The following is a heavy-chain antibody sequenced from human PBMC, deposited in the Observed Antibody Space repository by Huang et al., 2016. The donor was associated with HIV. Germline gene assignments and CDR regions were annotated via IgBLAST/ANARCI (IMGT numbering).Heavy chain of an antibody. D-gene: IGHD3-10*01. CDR2: VYYIWTT. V-gene: IGHV4-39*01. CDR3: ARHPPVVGVLSFGVPHPRPSYYFDI. Sequence: QLQLQESGPGLVKPSETLSLTCTVSGGSIRSDYFWGLVSQAPGKGLQWVVSVYYIWTTYYTPSLKRLVPSSLCPSHNHCTLNLNSVTAPDTAVYFCARHPPVVGVLSFGVPHPRPSYYFDIWGQGTLLTVSS. J-gene: IGHJ4*02. CDR1: GGSIRSDYF.